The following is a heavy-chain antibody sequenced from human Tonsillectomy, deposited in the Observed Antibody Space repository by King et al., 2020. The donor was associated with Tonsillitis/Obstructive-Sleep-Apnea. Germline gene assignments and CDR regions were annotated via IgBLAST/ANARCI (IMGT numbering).Heavy chain of an antibody. CDR1: GFTFSSYA. Sequence: VQLVESGGGVVQPGRSLRLSCAASGFTFSSYAMHWVRQAPGKGLEWVAVISYDGSNKYYADSVKGRFTISRDNSKNTLYLQMNSLRAEDTAVYYCASNGKVTPMYYFDYWGQGTLVTVSS. CDR2: ISYDGSNK. J-gene: IGHJ4*02. CDR3: ASNGKVTPMYYFDY. V-gene: IGHV3-30*04. D-gene: IGHD2-21*02.